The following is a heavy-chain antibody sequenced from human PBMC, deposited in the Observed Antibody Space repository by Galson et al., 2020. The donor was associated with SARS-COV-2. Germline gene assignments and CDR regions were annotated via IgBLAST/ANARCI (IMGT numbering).Heavy chain of an antibody. J-gene: IGHJ4*02. V-gene: IGHV1-18*01. D-gene: IGHD5-18*01. Sequence: ASVKVSCKASGYTFSAYGISWVRQAPGQGLEGVGWISAYNGNTNSAEKFQGRVTMTTDRSTSTAYMELRGLRSDDTAVYFCARRQLWPIDYYFDYWGQGTLVTVSS. CDR2: ISAYNGNT. CDR1: GYTFSAYG. CDR3: ARRQLWPIDYYFDY.